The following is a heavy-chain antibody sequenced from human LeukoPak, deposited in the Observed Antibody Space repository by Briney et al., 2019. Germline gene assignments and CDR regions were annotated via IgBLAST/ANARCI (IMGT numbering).Heavy chain of an antibody. Sequence: SETLSLTCTVSGGFISSSSYYWGWIRQPPGKGLEWIGSIYYSGSTYYNPSLKSRVTISVDTSKNQFSLKLSSVTAADTAVYYCARRGGIAVGRWGQGTLVTVSS. CDR3: ARRGGIAVGR. CDR1: GGFISSSSYY. D-gene: IGHD6-19*01. V-gene: IGHV4-39*01. J-gene: IGHJ4*02. CDR2: IYYSGST.